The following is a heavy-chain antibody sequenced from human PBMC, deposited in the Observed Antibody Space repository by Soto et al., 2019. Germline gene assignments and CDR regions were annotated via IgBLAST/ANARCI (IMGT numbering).Heavy chain of an antibody. D-gene: IGHD2-2*01. CDR1: GASISSGGYY. CDR2: IYYSENA. CDR3: AKLAGYCSGNSCHGDYAMDV. J-gene: IGHJ6*02. V-gene: IGHV4-39*01. Sequence: SETLSLTCTVSGASISSGGYYWSWIRQHPGKGLEWIGYIYYSENAYYNPSLKSRVTISVDTSKNQFSLKLSSVTAADTAVYYCAKLAGYCSGNSCHGDYAMDVWGQGTTVTVSS.